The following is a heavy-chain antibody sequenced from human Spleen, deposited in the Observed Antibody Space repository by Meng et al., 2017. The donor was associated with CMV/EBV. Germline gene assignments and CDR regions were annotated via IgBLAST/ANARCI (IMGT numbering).Heavy chain of an antibody. CDR3: ARDKGAVTATNDY. D-gene: IGHD4-11*01. J-gene: IGHJ4*02. V-gene: IGHV4-59*01. Sequence: SETLSLTCNVSGGSISSYYWSWIRQPPGKGLEWIGYIYYSGSTNYNPSLRSRVTITVDTPKNQFSLELTSVTAADTAVYYCARDKGAVTATNDYWGQGTLVTVSS. CDR2: IYYSGST. CDR1: GGSISSYY.